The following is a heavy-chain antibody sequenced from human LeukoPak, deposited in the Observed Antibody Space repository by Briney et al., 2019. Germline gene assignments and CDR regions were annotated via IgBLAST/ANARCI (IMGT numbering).Heavy chain of an antibody. CDR3: ARDRYYYDSSGYANDAFDI. D-gene: IGHD3-22*01. J-gene: IGHJ3*02. CDR2: INPSGGST. V-gene: IGHV1-46*01. Sequence: GASVKVSCKASGGTFSSYAISWVRQAPGQGLEWMGIINPSGGSTSYAQKFQGRVTMTRDTSTSTVYMELSSLRSEDTAVYYCARDRYYYDSSGYANDAFDIWGQGTMVTVSS. CDR1: GGTFSSYA.